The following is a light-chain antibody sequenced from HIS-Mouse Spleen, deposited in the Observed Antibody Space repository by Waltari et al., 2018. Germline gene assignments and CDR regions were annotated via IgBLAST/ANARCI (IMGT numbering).Light chain of an antibody. V-gene: IGLV3-21*03. CDR3: QVWDSSSDHVV. CDR2: DDS. Sequence: SYVLTQPPSVSVAPGKTARITCGRNNIGSKSVHWYQQKPGQAPVLVVYDDSDRPSGIPARFSGSNSGNTATLTISRVEAGDEADYYCQVWDSSSDHVVFGGGTKLTVL. CDR1: NIGSKS. J-gene: IGLJ2*01.